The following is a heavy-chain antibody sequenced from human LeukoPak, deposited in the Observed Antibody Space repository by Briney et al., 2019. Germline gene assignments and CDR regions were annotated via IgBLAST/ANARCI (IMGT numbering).Heavy chain of an antibody. V-gene: IGHV4-59*08. D-gene: IGHD3-10*01. CDR2: IYYSGST. Sequence: SETLSLTCTVSGGSISSYYWNWIRQSPGRGLEWIGYIYYSGSTNYNPSLNSRVTISIDTSKTQFSLKLSSVTAADTAVYYCASSPKNHYGSGSYYNRLQGRRYYYYMDVWGKGTTVTVSS. CDR1: GGSISSYY. J-gene: IGHJ6*03. CDR3: ASSPKNHYGSGSYYNRLQGRRYYYYMDV.